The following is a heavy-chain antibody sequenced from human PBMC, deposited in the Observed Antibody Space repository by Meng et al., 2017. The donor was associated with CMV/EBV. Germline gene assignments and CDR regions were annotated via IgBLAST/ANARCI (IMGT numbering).Heavy chain of an antibody. Sequence: GESLKISCTASGFTFGDYAMSWVRQAPGKGLVWVSRINSDGSSTSYADSVKGRFTISRDNAKNTLYLQMNSLRAEDMAVYYCARRVGWQQLTSWGQGTLVTVSS. J-gene: IGHJ5*02. CDR3: ARRVGWQQLTS. CDR2: INSDGSST. V-gene: IGHV3-74*01. D-gene: IGHD6-13*01. CDR1: GFTFGDYA.